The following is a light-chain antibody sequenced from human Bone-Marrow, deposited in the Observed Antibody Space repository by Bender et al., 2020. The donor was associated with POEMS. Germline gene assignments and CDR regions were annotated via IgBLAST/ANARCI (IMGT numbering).Light chain of an antibody. V-gene: IGLV2-23*01. CDR2: EDS. Sequence: QSPLTQPASVSGSPGQSITISCTGSNSDVGGFDYVSWYQQHPGKAPKLIIYEDSERPSGVSNRFSGSKSGNTASLTISWLQADDEADYYCCSSAGGNILVFGGGTKLTVL. J-gene: IGLJ3*02. CDR1: NSDVGGFDY. CDR3: CSSAGGNILV.